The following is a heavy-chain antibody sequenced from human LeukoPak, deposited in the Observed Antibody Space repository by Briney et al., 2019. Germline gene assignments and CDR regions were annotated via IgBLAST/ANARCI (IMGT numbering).Heavy chain of an antibody. CDR1: GFTFSSFA. D-gene: IGHD6-13*01. J-gene: IGHJ4*02. CDR3: AKRYTSGWYQYYFDC. V-gene: IGHV3-23*01. CDR2: LSGSGINT. Sequence: HSGGSLRLSCAASGFTFSSFAMGWVRQAPGKGLEWLTGLSGSGINTYYADSVKGRFTTSRDNSKGTLYLQMNSLRAEDTAVYYCAKRYTSGWYQYYFDCWGQGTLVTVSS.